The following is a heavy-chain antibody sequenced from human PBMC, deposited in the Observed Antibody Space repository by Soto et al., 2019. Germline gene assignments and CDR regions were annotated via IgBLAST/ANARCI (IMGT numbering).Heavy chain of an antibody. CDR2: ISYDGSNK. J-gene: IGHJ4*02. CDR1: GFTFSSYG. Sequence: GGSLRLSCAASGFTFSSYGMHWVRQAPGKGLEWVAVISYDGSNKYYADSVKGRFTISRDNSKNTLYLQMNSLRAEDTAVYYCAKAPFALGGAKQWKLLSYCDYWGQGSLGTVSS. CDR3: AKAPFALGGAKQWKLLSYCDY. D-gene: IGHD1-26*01. V-gene: IGHV3-30*18.